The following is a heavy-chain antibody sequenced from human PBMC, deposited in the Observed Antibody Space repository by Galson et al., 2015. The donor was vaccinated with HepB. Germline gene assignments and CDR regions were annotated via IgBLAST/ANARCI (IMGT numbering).Heavy chain of an antibody. V-gene: IGHV1-18*04. CDR1: GYTFTSYG. CDR3: ARSGQYCTTTSCLFDY. Sequence: SVKVSCKASGYTFTSYGIAWVRQAPGQGLEWMGWISGYNGDTKYAQNIQARVTMTTDTSTSTACMELRSLRSDDTAVYSCARSGQYCTTTSCLFDYWGQGTLVIVSS. J-gene: IGHJ4*02. CDR2: ISGYNGDT. D-gene: IGHD2-2*01.